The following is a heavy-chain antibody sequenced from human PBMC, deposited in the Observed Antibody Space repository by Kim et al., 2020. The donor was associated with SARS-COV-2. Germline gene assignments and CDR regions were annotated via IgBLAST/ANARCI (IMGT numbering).Heavy chain of an antibody. CDR3: TRGSGHFDS. J-gene: IGHJ4*02. Sequence: GGSLRLSCAASGFTFSSYWMHWVRQDPRKGLVWVSRVNSDGRGTTYADSVKGRFTISRDNAKNTLYLQMNSLRAEDTAVYYCTRGSGHFDSWGQGTLVTVSS. CDR1: GFTFSSYW. D-gene: IGHD2-15*01. CDR2: VNSDGRGT. V-gene: IGHV3-74*01.